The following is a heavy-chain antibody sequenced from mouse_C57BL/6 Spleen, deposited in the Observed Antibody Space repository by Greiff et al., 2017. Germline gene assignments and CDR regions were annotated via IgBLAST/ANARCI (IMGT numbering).Heavy chain of an antibody. J-gene: IGHJ1*03. CDR2: IGPGSGSP. CDR3: ARGQYGISLVWYFDV. Sequence: VQLQQSGAELVKPGASVKISCKASGYTFTDYYIHWVKQRPGQGLEWIGKIGPGSGSPYYNEKFKGKATLTADKSSSTAYMQLSRLTSEVSAVYFCARGQYGISLVWYFDVRGTEATVTVSS. CDR1: GYTFTDYY. D-gene: IGHD1-1*01. V-gene: IGHV1-77*01.